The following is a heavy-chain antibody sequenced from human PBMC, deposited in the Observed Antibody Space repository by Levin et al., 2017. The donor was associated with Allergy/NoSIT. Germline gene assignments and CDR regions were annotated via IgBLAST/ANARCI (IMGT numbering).Heavy chain of an antibody. D-gene: IGHD1-1*01. CDR1: GYSFTSYW. CDR3: ARRGTRDYYYYMDV. Sequence: GESLKISCQGSGYSFTSYWIGWVRQMPGKGLEWMGIIYPGDSDTRYSPSFQGQVTISADKAISNAYLQWSSLKASYTAIYYCARRGTRDYYYYMDVWGKGTTVTVSS. CDR2: IYPGDSDT. J-gene: IGHJ6*03. V-gene: IGHV5-51*01.